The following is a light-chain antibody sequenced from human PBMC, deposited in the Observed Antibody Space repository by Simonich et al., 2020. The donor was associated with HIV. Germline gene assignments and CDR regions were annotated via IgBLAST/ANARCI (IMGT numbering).Light chain of an antibody. Sequence: DIVMTQSPDSLAVSLGERATINCKSSQSVLYSSNNKNYLAWYQQKPGQSPKLLIYWASTRASGVPDRFSGSVSGTDFTLTISSLQAEDVAVYYCQQYYSTPITFGQGTRLGIK. V-gene: IGKV4-1*01. CDR3: QQYYSTPIT. CDR1: QSVLYSSNNKNY. CDR2: WAS. J-gene: IGKJ5*01.